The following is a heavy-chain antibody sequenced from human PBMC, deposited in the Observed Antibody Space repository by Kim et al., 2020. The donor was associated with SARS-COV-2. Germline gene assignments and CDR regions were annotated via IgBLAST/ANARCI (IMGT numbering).Heavy chain of an antibody. Sequence: GGSLRLSCAASGFTFDDYAMHWVRQAPGKGLEWVSGISWNSGTMGYADSVKGRFTVSRDNAKNSLYLQMDSLRPEDTAFYYCAKDSGDYPYYLDHWGQ. V-gene: IGHV3-9*01. CDR1: GFTFDDYA. CDR3: AKDSGDYPYYLDH. D-gene: IGHD4-17*01. J-gene: IGHJ4*02. CDR2: ISWNSGTM.